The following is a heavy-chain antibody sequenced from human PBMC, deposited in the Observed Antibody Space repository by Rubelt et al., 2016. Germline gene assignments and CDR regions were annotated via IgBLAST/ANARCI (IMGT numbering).Heavy chain of an antibody. Sequence: QVELQESGPGLVKASETLSLTCTVSGASIRTFSWSWIRQSPGKGLEWIGEIYHSGSTNYNPSLKSRVTISVDNSKNQFSLKLSSVTAADTAVYYRARTGYCSGGTCYSVVDYWGQGTLVTVSS. CDR2: IYHSGST. CDR1: GASIRTFS. CDR3: ARTGYCSGGTCYSVVDY. V-gene: IGHV4-59*12. J-gene: IGHJ4*02. D-gene: IGHD2-15*01.